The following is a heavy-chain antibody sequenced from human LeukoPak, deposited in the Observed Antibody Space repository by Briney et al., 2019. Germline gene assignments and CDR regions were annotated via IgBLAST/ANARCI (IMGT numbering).Heavy chain of an antibody. J-gene: IGHJ4*02. Sequence: GGSLRLSCVASGFSFSSYAMYWVRQAPGKGLDWVAFVLFDGGEKYYADSVKGRFTVSRDNSKSTLYLLLNSLRAEDTGVYYCAKDLANAYTSDYWGQGTLVTVSS. CDR1: GFSFSSYA. CDR2: VLFDGGEK. V-gene: IGHV3-30*02. CDR3: AKDLANAYTSDY. D-gene: IGHD2-8*01.